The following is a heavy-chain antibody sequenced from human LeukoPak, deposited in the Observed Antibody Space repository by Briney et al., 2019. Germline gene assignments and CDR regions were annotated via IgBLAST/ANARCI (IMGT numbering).Heavy chain of an antibody. CDR3: ARAVYRDGSNLIDF. D-gene: IGHD5-24*01. V-gene: IGHV7-4-1*02. Sequence: ASVKVSCKASGYGFIRFAVHWVRQAPGQGLEWMGWINTNTGKPTFAQGFTGRFVFSLDTSVSTAFLQISSLKTDDTAVYYCARAVYRDGSNLIDFWGQGTLVTVST. J-gene: IGHJ4*02. CDR2: INTNTGKP. CDR1: GYGFIRFA.